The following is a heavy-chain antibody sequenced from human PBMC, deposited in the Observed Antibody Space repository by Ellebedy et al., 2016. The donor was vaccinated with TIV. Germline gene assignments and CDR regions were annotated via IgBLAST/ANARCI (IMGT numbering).Heavy chain of an antibody. J-gene: IGHJ6*02. CDR3: ARGLRRARSLIAAAGKAYYYYGMDV. CDR2: ISAYNGNT. Sequence: AASVKVSCKASGYTFTSYGISWVRQAPGQGLEWMGWISAYNGNTNYAQKLQGRVTMTTDTSTSTAYMELRSLRSDDTAVYYCARGLRRARSLIAAAGKAYYYYGMDVWGQGTTVTVSS. D-gene: IGHD6-13*01. CDR1: GYTFTSYG. V-gene: IGHV1-18*01.